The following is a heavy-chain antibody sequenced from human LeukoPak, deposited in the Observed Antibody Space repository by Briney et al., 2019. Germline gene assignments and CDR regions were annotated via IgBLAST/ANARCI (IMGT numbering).Heavy chain of an antibody. CDR3: ARDQSGSYTRPSDY. CDR1: GYTFTIYG. Sequence: ASVTVSFKASGYTFTIYGISWVRQAPGQGLEWMGWISAYNGNTNSAQKLQGRVTMTTDTSTSTAYMELRSLRSDDTAVYYCARDQSGSYTRPSDYWGQGTLVTVSS. J-gene: IGHJ4*02. CDR2: ISAYNGNT. V-gene: IGHV1-18*01. D-gene: IGHD1-26*01.